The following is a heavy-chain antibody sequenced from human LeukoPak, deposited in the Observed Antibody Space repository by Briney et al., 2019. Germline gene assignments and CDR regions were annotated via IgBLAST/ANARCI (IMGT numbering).Heavy chain of an antibody. D-gene: IGHD3-22*01. CDR2: IWYDGSNK. J-gene: IGHJ4*02. CDR1: GFTFSSYG. CDR3: ARDLASYYDSSGYPDY. Sequence: QPGGSQRLSCAASGFTFSSYGMHWVRQAPGKGLEWVAVIWYDGSNKYYADSVKGRFTISRDNSKNTLYLQMNSLRAEDTAVYYCARDLASYYDSSGYPDYWGQGTLVTVSS. V-gene: IGHV3-33*01.